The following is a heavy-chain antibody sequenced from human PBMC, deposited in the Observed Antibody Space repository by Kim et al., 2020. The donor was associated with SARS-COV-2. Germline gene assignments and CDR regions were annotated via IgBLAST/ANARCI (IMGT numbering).Heavy chain of an antibody. D-gene: IGHD5-18*01. CDR2: IYYSGST. V-gene: IGHV4-59*01. J-gene: IGHJ2*01. CDR3: ASARRIQLYWYFDL. Sequence: SETLSLTCTVSGGSISSYYWSWIRQPPGKGLEWIVYIYYSGSTNYNPSLKSRVTISVDTSKNQFSLKLSSVTAADTAVYYCASARRIQLYWYFDLWGRGTLVTVSS. CDR1: GGSISSYY.